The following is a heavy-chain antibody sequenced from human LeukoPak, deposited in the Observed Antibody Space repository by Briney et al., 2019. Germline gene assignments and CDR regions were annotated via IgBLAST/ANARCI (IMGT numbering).Heavy chain of an antibody. J-gene: IGHJ6*02. CDR3: ARGSGGTYYYGMDV. D-gene: IGHD2-15*01. CDR2: ISSSSSTI. V-gene: IGHV3-48*01. CDR1: GFTFSSYS. Sequence: PGGSLRLSCAASGFTFSSYSMNWVRQAPGKGLEWVSYISSSSSTIYYADSVKGRFTISRDNAKNSLYLQMNSLRAEDTAVYYCARGSGGTYYYGMDVWGQGTTVTVSS.